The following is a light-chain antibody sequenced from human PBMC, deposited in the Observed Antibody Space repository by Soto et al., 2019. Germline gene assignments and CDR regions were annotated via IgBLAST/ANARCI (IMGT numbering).Light chain of an antibody. V-gene: IGKV3-20*01. CDR1: QSVSSSY. Sequence: EMVLTQSPCTLSLSPGERATLSGRASQSVSSSYLAWYQQKPGQAPRLLSYGASSRATGIPDRFSGSGSGTDFTLTISRLEPEDFAVSYCQQYGSSRLTFGGGTKVQSK. CDR3: QQYGSSRLT. J-gene: IGKJ4*01. CDR2: GAS.